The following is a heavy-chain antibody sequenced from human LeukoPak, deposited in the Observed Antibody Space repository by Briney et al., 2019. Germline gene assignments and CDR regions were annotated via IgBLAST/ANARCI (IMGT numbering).Heavy chain of an antibody. V-gene: IGHV3-23*01. J-gene: IGHJ6*03. D-gene: IGHD1-26*01. Sequence: GGSLRLSCAASGFTFSSYAMSWVRQAPGKGLEWVSAISGSGGSTYYADSVKGRFTIFRDNSKNTLYLQMNSLRAEDTAVYYCAKDRGAYYYYMDVWGKGTTVTVSS. CDR1: GFTFSSYA. CDR3: AKDRGAYYYYMDV. CDR2: ISGSGGST.